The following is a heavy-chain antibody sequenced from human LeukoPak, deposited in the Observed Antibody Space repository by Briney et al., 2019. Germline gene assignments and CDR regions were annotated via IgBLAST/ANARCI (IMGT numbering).Heavy chain of an antibody. J-gene: IGHJ3*02. CDR3: ATEGYYDSSGYYNHDAFDI. CDR2: IYYTGTT. V-gene: IGHV4-59*01. CDR1: GGSFTSYY. D-gene: IGHD3-22*01. Sequence: PSETLSLTCTVSGGSFTSYYWSWIRQPPGKGLEWIAYIYYTGTTNYNPSLKSRVTLSLDTAKNQFSLKLSSVTAADTAVYYCATEGYYDSSGYYNHDAFDIWGQGTMVTVSS.